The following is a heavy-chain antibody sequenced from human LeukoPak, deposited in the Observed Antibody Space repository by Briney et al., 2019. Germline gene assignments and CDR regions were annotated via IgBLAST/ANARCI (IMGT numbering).Heavy chain of an antibody. CDR3: ARGPTAGDPFYYFDY. Sequence: SATLSLTCTVSGGSISSYYWSWIRQPPGKGLEWIGYIYYSGSTNYNPSLKSRVTISVDTSKNQFSLKLSSVTAADTAVYYCARGPTAGDPFYYFDYWGQGTLVTVSS. V-gene: IGHV4-59*01. D-gene: IGHD6-13*01. CDR1: GGSISSYY. CDR2: IYYSGST. J-gene: IGHJ4*02.